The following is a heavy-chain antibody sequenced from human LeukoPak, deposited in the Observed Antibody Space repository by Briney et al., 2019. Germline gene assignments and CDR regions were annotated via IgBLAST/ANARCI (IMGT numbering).Heavy chain of an antibody. V-gene: IGHV3-21*01. Sequence: GGSLRLSCAASGFTVSSNYMSWVRQAPGKGLEWVSSISSSSSYIYYADSVKGRFTISRDNAKNSLYLQMNSLRAEGTAVYYCARDNDWAFDHWGQGTLVTVSS. CDR1: GFTVSSNY. D-gene: IGHD1-1*01. J-gene: IGHJ4*02. CDR3: ARDNDWAFDH. CDR2: ISSSSSYI.